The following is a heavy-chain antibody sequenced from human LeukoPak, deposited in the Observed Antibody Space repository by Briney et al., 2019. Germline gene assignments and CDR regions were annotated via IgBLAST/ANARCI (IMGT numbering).Heavy chain of an antibody. CDR2: IYYSGST. CDR1: GGSISSYY. V-gene: IGHV4-59*01. D-gene: IGHD4-17*01. CDR3: ARGLNGDQYYYYYYMDV. Sequence: PSETLSLTCTVPGGSISSYYWSWIRQPPGKGLEWIGYIYYSGSTNYNPSLKSRVTISVDTSKNQFSRKLSSVTAADTAGYYCARGLNGDQYYYYYYMDVWGKGTTVTVSS. J-gene: IGHJ6*03.